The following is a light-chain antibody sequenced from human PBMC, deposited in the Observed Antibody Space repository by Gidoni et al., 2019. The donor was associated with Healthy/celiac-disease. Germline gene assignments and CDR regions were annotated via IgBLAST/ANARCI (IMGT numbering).Light chain of an antibody. V-gene: IGKV3-11*01. J-gene: IGKJ2*01. CDR2: DAS. CDR1: RSVSSY. CDR3: QQRSNWPLLT. Sequence: EIVLTQSPATLSLSPGERATLSCRASRSVSSYLAWYQQKPGQAPRLLIYDASNRATGIPARFSGSGSGTDFTLTISSLEPEDFAVYYCQQRSNWPLLTFGQGTKLEIK.